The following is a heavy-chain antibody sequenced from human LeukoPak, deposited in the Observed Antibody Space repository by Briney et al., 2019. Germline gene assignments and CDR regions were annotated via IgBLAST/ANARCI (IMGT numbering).Heavy chain of an antibody. CDR1: GYSFTSYW. CDR2: IYPGDSDT. V-gene: IGHV5-51*01. CDR3: ARLPGYSSSWHFDY. Sequence: PGESLKISCKGSGYSFTSYWIGWGRQMPGKGLEWTGIIYPGDSDTRYSPSFQGQVTISADKSISTAYLQWSSLKASDTAIYYCARLPGYSSSWHFDYWGQGTLVTVSS. J-gene: IGHJ4*02. D-gene: IGHD6-13*01.